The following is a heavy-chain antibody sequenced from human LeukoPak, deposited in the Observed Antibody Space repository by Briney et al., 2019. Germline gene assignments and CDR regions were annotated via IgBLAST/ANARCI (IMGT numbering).Heavy chain of an antibody. Sequence: GGSLRLSCSASGSIFSSYAIHWVRQAPGKGLEYVSGVSSNGGNTYYADSVKGRFTISRDNSKNTLYLQMSSLRGEDTAVYYCVKERTSGWYDFDYWGQGTLVTVSS. CDR2: VSSNGGNT. CDR3: VKERTSGWYDFDY. CDR1: GSIFSSYA. V-gene: IGHV3-64D*06. J-gene: IGHJ4*02. D-gene: IGHD6-19*01.